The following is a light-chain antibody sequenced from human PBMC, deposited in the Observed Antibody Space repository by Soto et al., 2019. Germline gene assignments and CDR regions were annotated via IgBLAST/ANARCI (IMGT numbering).Light chain of an antibody. CDR3: QQYGSSPTWT. CDR2: AAS. CDR1: QSVSSSY. Sequence: EIVLTQSPGTLSVSPGERATLSCRASQSVSSSYLVWYQQKPGQAPRLLIYAASSRATGIPDRFSGSGSGTDFSLTISRLEPEDFAVYYCQQYGSSPTWTFGQGTKVEIK. V-gene: IGKV3-20*01. J-gene: IGKJ1*01.